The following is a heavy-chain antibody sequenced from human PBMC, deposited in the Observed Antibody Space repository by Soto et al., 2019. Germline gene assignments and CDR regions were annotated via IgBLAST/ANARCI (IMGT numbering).Heavy chain of an antibody. CDR3: ARGTGAEARGLDS. J-gene: IGHJ4*02. V-gene: IGHV3-33*01. CDR2: LWYDGSNE. D-gene: IGHD3-10*01. Sequence: WWSLRLSCSASGFRFNTYSMHWFRQAPAKGLEWVALLWYDGSNENYAAAVKGRFTISRDNSNNILYLQMNSLTADDTAVYYCARGTGAEARGLDSWGQGTLVTVSS. CDR1: GFRFNTYS.